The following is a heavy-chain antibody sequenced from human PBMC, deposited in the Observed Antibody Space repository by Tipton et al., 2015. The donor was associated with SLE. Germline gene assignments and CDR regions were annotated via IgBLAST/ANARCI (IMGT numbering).Heavy chain of an antibody. CDR2: IYTSGST. CDR1: GGSISSYY. CDR3: ARGRSSSPPYYYYYMDV. V-gene: IGHV4-4*07. D-gene: IGHD6-13*01. Sequence: TLSLTCTVSGGSISSYYWSWIRPPAGKGLEWIGRIYTSGSTNYNPSLKSRVTMSVDTSKNQFSLKLSSVTAADTAVYYCARGRSSSPPYYYYYMDVWGKGTTVTVSS. J-gene: IGHJ6*03.